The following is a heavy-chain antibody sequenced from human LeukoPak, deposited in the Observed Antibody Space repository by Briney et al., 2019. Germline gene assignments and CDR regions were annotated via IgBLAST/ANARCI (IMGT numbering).Heavy chain of an antibody. V-gene: IGHV1-18*01. CDR2: ISAYNGNT. J-gene: IGHJ4*02. CDR3: ARVGCSGGSCYPTPDY. Sequence: ASVKVSCKVSGYTLTELSMHWVRQAPGQGLEWMGWISAYNGNTNYAQKLQGRVTMTTDTSTSTAYMELRSLRSDDTAVYYCARVGCSGGSCYPTPDYWGQGTLVTVSS. CDR1: GYTLTELS. D-gene: IGHD2-15*01.